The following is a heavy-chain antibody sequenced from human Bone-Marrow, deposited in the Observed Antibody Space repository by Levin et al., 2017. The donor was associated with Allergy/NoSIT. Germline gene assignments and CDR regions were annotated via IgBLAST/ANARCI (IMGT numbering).Heavy chain of an antibody. V-gene: IGHV3-23*01. CDR3: AKSYVWGSYRSPFDAFDI. Sequence: GESLKISCAASGFTFSSYAMSWVRQAPGKGLEWVSAISGSGGSTYYADSVKGRFTISRDNSKNTLYLQMNSLRAEDTAVYYCAKSYVWGSYRSPFDAFDIWGQGTMVTVSS. CDR1: GFTFSSYA. D-gene: IGHD3-16*02. CDR2: ISGSGGST. J-gene: IGHJ3*02.